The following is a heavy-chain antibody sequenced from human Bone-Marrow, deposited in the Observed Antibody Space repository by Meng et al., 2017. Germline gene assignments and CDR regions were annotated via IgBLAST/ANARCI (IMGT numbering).Heavy chain of an antibody. V-gene: IGHV1-2*06. CDR3: ARDEDISAAGKLFSDY. Sequence: QVQLVQSGAEVKKPGASVKVSCKASGFTFTGYYMHWVRQAPGQGLEWMGRINPNSGGTNYAQKFQGRVTMTRDTSISTAYMELSRLRSDDTAVYYCARDEDISAAGKLFSDYWGQGTLVTVSS. J-gene: IGHJ4*02. CDR2: INPNSGGT. CDR1: GFTFTGYY. D-gene: IGHD6-13*01.